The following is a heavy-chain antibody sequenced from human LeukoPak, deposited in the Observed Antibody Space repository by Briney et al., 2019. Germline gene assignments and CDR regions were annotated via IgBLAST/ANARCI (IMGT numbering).Heavy chain of an antibody. Sequence: SETLSLTCTVSGGSISSGGYYWSWIRQHPGKGLEWIGYIYYSGSTYYNPSLKSRVTISVDTSKNQFSLKLSPVTAADTAVYYCARVLSGHIYFDYWGQGTLVTVSS. V-gene: IGHV4-31*03. D-gene: IGHD6-19*01. CDR2: IYYSGST. J-gene: IGHJ4*02. CDR1: GGSISSGGYY. CDR3: ARVLSGHIYFDY.